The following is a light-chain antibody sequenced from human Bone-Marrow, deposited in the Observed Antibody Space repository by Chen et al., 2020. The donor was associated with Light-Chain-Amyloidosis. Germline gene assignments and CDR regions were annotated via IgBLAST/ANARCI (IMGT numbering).Light chain of an antibody. J-gene: IGLJ2*01. CDR3: AAWDDSLNGHVV. CDR1: SSNIGRNT. CDR2: DND. V-gene: IGLV1-44*01. Sequence: QSVLTQPPSASGTPGQRVTISCSGSSSNIGRNTVNWYQQLPGTAPKLLIHDNDQRPSGVPDRCAGAQSGTSASLAISGLQSEDEADYYCAAWDDSLNGHVVFGGGTRLTVL.